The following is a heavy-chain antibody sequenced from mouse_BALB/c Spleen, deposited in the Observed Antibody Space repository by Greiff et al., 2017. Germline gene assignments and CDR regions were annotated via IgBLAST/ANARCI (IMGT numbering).Heavy chain of an antibody. V-gene: IGHV5-17*02. CDR1: GFTFSSFG. Sequence: EVKLMESGGGLVQPGGSRKLSCAASGFTFSSFGMHWVRQAPEKGLEWVAYISSGSSTIYYADTVKGRFTISRDNPKNTLFLQMTSLRSEDTAMYYCATSSYWYFDVWGAGTTVTVSS. CDR2: ISSGSSTI. J-gene: IGHJ1*01. CDR3: ATSSYWYFDV. D-gene: IGHD1-1*01.